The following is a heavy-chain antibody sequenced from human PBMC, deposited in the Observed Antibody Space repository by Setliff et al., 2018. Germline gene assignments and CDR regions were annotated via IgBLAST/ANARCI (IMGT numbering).Heavy chain of an antibody. D-gene: IGHD3-3*01. CDR1: GGSIGSGVYY. J-gene: IGHJ6*03. CDR3: ARMSGFQYIDV. CDR2: IYTSGTT. V-gene: IGHV4-61*09. Sequence: SETLSLTCAVSGGSIGSGVYYWTWIRQPAGKELEWIGHIYTSGTTNYNPSLKSRVSISADTSKNHFSLELSSVTAADTAVYYCARMSGFQYIDVWGKGTTVTVSS.